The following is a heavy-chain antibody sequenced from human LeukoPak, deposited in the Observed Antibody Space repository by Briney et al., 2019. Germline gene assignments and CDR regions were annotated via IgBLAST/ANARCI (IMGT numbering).Heavy chain of an antibody. D-gene: IGHD3-9*01. Sequence: ASVKVSCKASDYTFTSYGISWVRQAPGQGLEWMGWISAYNGNTNYAQKLQGRVTMTTDTSTSTAYMELRSLGSDDTAVHYCARANFDWSNDAFDIWGQGTMVTVSS. CDR3: ARANFDWSNDAFDI. CDR1: DYTFTSYG. CDR2: ISAYNGNT. V-gene: IGHV1-18*01. J-gene: IGHJ3*02.